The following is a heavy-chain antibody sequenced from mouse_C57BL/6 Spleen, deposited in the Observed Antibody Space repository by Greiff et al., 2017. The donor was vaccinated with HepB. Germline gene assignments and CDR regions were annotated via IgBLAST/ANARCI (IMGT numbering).Heavy chain of an antibody. D-gene: IGHD2-1*01. CDR3: ARHYGNYGGAMDY. CDR1: GYTFTSYW. CDR2: IYPSDSET. V-gene: IGHV1-61*01. J-gene: IGHJ4*01. Sequence: QVQLKQPGAELVRPGSSVKLSCKASGYTFTSYWMDWVKQRPGQGLEWIGNIYPSDSETHYNQKFKDKATLTVDKSSSTAYMQLSSLTSEDSAVYYCARHYGNYGGAMDYWGQGTSVTVSS.